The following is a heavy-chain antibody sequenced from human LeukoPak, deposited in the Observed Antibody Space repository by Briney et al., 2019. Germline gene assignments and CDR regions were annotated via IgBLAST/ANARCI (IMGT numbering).Heavy chain of an antibody. CDR3: ARLVPAANQKHPNYYYYYYMDI. D-gene: IGHD2-2*01. CDR1: GYSFTSYW. V-gene: IGHV5-51*01. Sequence: GESLKISCKGSGYSFTSYWIGWVRQMPGKGLEWMGIIYPGDSDTRYSPSFQGQVTISADKSISTAYLQWSSLKASDTAMYYCARLVPAANQKHPNYYYYYYMDIWGKGTTVTISS. CDR2: IYPGDSDT. J-gene: IGHJ6*03.